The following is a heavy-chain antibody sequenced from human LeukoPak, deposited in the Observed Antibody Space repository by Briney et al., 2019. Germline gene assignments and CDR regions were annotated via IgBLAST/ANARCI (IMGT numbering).Heavy chain of an antibody. V-gene: IGHV3-23*01. D-gene: IGHD6-19*01. CDR3: AKDISPQWLVNGGLDY. Sequence: PGGSLRLSCAASGFTFSSYAMSWVRQAPGKGLEWVSAISGSGGSTYYADFVKGRFTISRDNSKNSLYLQMNSLRAEDTALYYCAKDISPQWLVNGGLDYWGQGTLVTVSS. CDR1: GFTFSSYA. CDR2: ISGSGGST. J-gene: IGHJ4*02.